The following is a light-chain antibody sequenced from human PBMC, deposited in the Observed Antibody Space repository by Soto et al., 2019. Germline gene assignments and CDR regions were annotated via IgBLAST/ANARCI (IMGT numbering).Light chain of an antibody. J-gene: IGKJ1*01. CDR1: QSVSSN. V-gene: IGKV3-15*01. CDR2: GAS. Sequence: EIVMTQSPATLSVSPGERATLSCRASQSVSSNLAWYQQKPGQAPRLLIYGASTRATGIPARFSGSGSGTEFTLTISSLQSDDFAFYYCQQYNNWPRTFGLGTKVEIK. CDR3: QQYNNWPRT.